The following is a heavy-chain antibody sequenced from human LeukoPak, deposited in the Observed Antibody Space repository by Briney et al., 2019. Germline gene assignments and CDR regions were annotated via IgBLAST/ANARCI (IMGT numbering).Heavy chain of an antibody. D-gene: IGHD5-12*01. J-gene: IGHJ4*02. Sequence: GASVKVSCKAFGYTLTSYGISWVRQAPGQGLEWMGWIGAGNGNTNYAQKFQGRVTMTTDTSTSTAYMELRSLRSDDTAVYYCARLLASDLVDIVPTLDYWGQGTLVTVSS. CDR1: GYTLTSYG. CDR3: ARLLASDLVDIVPTLDY. CDR2: IGAGNGNT. V-gene: IGHV1-18*01.